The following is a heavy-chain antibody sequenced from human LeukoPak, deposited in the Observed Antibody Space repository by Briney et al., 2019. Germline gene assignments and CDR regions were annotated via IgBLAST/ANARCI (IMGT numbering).Heavy chain of an antibody. CDR3: ARDSNWNHFDY. Sequence: ASVKVSCKASGGTFSSYTINWVRQAPGQGLEWMGWINTNTGNPTYAQGFTGRFVFSLDTSVSTAYLQISSLKAEDTAVYYCARDSNWNHFDYWGQGTLVTVSS. J-gene: IGHJ4*02. CDR1: GGTFSSYT. D-gene: IGHD1-20*01. V-gene: IGHV7-4-1*02. CDR2: INTNTGNP.